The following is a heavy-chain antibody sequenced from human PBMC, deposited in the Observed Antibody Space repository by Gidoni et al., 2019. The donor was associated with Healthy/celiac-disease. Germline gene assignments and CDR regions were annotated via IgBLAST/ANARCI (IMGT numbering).Heavy chain of an antibody. CDR2: IRGSGGST. Sequence: EVQLLESGGGLVQPGGSLRLSCAASGFTFSSYAMSWVRQAPGKGLEWVAGIRGSGGSTYYADSVKGRFTISRDNSKNTLYLQMNSLRAEDTAVYYCAKGGFFEGFDIWGQGTMVTVSS. CDR3: AKGGFFEGFDI. D-gene: IGHD3-3*01. V-gene: IGHV3-23*01. J-gene: IGHJ3*02. CDR1: GFTFSSYA.